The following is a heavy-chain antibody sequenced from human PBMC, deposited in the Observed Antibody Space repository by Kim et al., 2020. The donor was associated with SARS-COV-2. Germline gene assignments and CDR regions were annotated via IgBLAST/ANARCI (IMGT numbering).Heavy chain of an antibody. CDR1: GGSISSYY. V-gene: IGHV4-59*01. J-gene: IGHJ4*02. D-gene: IGHD3-9*01. Sequence: SETLSLTCTVSGGSISSYYWSWIRQPPGKGLEWIGYIYYSGSTNYNPSLKSRVTISVDTSKNQFSLKLSSVTAADTAVYYCARGEYDILTGYASFPLDYWGQGTLVTVSS. CDR2: IYYSGST. CDR3: ARGEYDILTGYASFPLDY.